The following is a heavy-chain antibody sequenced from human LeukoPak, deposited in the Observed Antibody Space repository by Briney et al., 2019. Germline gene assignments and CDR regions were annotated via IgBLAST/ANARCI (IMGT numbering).Heavy chain of an antibody. Sequence: PGGSLRLSCAASGFTFNSYSMNWVRQAPGKGLEWISYITHTGVAVYYADSVKGRFTISRDDAKNSLFLQMTGLRAEDTAVYYCVRDHLWAFDIWGQGTVVTVSS. CDR1: GFTFNSYS. J-gene: IGHJ3*02. D-gene: IGHD2-21*01. CDR3: VRDHLWAFDI. CDR2: ITHTGVAV. V-gene: IGHV3-48*04.